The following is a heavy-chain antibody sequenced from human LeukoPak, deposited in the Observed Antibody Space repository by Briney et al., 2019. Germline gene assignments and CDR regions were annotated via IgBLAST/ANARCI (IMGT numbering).Heavy chain of an antibody. Sequence: PGGSLRLSCAASGFTFSSYGMHWVRQAPGKGLEWVAVIWYDGSNKYYADSVKGRFTISRDNSKNTLYLQMNSLRAEDTAVYYRARDELGIQYYFDYWGQGTLVTVSS. CDR1: GFTFSSYG. CDR3: ARDELGIQYYFDY. V-gene: IGHV3-33*01. J-gene: IGHJ4*02. CDR2: IWYDGSNK. D-gene: IGHD7-27*01.